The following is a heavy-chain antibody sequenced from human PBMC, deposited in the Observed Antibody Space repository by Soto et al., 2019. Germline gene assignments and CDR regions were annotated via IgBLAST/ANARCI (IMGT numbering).Heavy chain of an antibody. CDR3: ARVALGYDNADV. J-gene: IGHJ6*02. V-gene: IGHV1-46*02. CDR2: INPSGDGT. Sequence: QVQLLQSGGEVKRPGSSVKVSCKASGYTFNAFYMHWVRQAPGQGLEWIGVINPSGDGTSYAQQFQGRVTMTRDTPTSTVYMEPSSLRSEDTAVYYCARVALGYDNADVWGQGTTVTVSS. CDR1: GYTFNAFY. D-gene: IGHD6-13*01.